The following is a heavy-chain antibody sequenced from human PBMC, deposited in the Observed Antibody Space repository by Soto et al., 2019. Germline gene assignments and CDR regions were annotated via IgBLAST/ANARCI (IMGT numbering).Heavy chain of an antibody. CDR3: ARQIFAADY. D-gene: IGHD3-9*01. CDR1: GGTFDHAA. CDR2: INPMFNST. J-gene: IGHJ4*02. V-gene: IGHV1-69*01. Sequence: QVQLVQSGAEVKKPGSSVKVSCEAPGGTFDHAAITWVRQAPGQGLEWVGGINPMFNSTHYAQKFQGMVTITADAVTSTAFMELRGLTSDETAVYYCARQIFAADYWGQGTLLVVSS.